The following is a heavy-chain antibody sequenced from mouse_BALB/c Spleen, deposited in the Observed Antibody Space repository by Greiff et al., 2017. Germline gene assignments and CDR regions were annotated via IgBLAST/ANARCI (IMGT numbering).Heavy chain of an antibody. CDR1: GFTFSSYA. V-gene: IGHV5-9-4*01. J-gene: IGHJ4*01. CDR2: ISSGGSYT. CDR3: ARDGGYDSYAMDY. D-gene: IGHD2-14*01. Sequence: DVMLVESGGGLVKPGGSLKLSCAASGFTFSSYAMSWVRQSPEKRLEWVAEISSGGSYTYYPDTVTGRFTISRDNAKNTLYLEMSSLRSEDTAMYYCARDGGYDSYAMDYWGQGTSVTVSS.